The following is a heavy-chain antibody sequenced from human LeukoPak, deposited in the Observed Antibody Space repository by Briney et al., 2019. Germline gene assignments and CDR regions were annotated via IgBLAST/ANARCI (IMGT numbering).Heavy chain of an antibody. D-gene: IGHD3-22*01. Sequence: GGSLRLSCAASGFTFDDYGMSWVRQAPGKGLEWDSGINWNGGSTGYADSVKGRFTISRDNAKNSLYLQMNSLRAEDTALYYCARDTSYDSSGCYLGPYYFDYWGQGTLVTVSS. CDR2: INWNGGST. J-gene: IGHJ4*02. V-gene: IGHV3-20*04. CDR3: ARDTSYDSSGCYLGPYYFDY. CDR1: GFTFDDYG.